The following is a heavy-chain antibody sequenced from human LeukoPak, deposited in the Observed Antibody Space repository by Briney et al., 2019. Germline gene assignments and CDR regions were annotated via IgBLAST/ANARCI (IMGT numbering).Heavy chain of an antibody. D-gene: IGHD3-9*01. CDR3: ARELRYFDWLLSYNWFDP. CDR1: GGSISSYY. Sequence: SETLSLTCTVSGGSISSYYWSWIRQPPGKGLEWIGNIYYSGSTNYNPSLKSRVTISVDTSKNQFSLKLSSVTAADTAVYYCARELRYFDWLLSYNWFDPWGQGTLVTVSS. CDR2: IYYSGST. J-gene: IGHJ5*02. V-gene: IGHV4-59*12.